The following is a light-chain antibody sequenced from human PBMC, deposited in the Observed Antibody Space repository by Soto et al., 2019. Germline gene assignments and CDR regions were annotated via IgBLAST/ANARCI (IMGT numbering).Light chain of an antibody. Sequence: QAVVAQEPSLTVSPGGTVTHTCDSSTGAVTSGHYPYWIQQKPGQAPRTLIYDTSNKHSWTPVRFSGSLLGGKAALTLSGAQPEDEAEYYCLLSYNGVRVFGGGTKLTVL. CDR1: TGAVTSGHY. V-gene: IGLV7-46*01. CDR2: DTS. J-gene: IGLJ3*02. CDR3: LLSYNGVRV.